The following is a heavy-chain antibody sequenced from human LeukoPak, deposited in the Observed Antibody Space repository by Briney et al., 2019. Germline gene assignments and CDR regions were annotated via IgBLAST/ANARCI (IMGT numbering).Heavy chain of an antibody. D-gene: IGHD4-23*01. CDR2: FDPEDGET. J-gene: IGHJ4*02. Sequence: ASVKVSCKVSGYTLTELSMHRVRQAPGKGLEWMGGFDPEDGETIYAQKFQGRVTMTEDTSTDTAYMELGSLRSEDTAVYYCATSTKYYGGNSNFDYWGQGTLVTVSS. V-gene: IGHV1-24*01. CDR3: ATSTKYYGGNSNFDY. CDR1: GYTLTELS.